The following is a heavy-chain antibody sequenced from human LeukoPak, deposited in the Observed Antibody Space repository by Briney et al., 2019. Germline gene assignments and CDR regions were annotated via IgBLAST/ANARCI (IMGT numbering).Heavy chain of an antibody. D-gene: IGHD5-18*01. CDR3: AKSDVDTTHSY. CDR1: GFIFSSYG. Sequence: GRSLRLSCAASGFIFSSYGMHWVRQAPGKGLEWVAVISYDGSNKYYADSVKGRFTISRDNSKNTLYLQMNSLRAEDTAVYYCAKSDVDTTHSYWGQGTLVTVSS. CDR2: ISYDGSNK. J-gene: IGHJ4*02. V-gene: IGHV3-30*18.